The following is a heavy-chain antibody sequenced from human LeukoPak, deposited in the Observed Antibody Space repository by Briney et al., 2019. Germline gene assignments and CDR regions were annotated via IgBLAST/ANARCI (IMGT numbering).Heavy chain of an antibody. Sequence: GSLRLSCAASGFTFSSYAMSWVRQAPGKGLEWVSAISSSGGSTYYVDSVKGRFTISRDNSKNTLYLQMNSLRAEDTAVYYCEGLLGPSLDYWGQGTLVTVSS. D-gene: IGHD1-26*01. J-gene: IGHJ4*02. CDR2: ISSSGGST. CDR3: EGLLGPSLDY. V-gene: IGHV3-23*01. CDR1: GFTFSSYA.